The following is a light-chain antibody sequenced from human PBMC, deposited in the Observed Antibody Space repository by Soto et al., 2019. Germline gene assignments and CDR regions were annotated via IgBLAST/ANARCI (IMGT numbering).Light chain of an antibody. V-gene: IGKV3-15*01. CDR2: GAS. CDR3: QQYNNWPWT. Sequence: EIVMMQSPATLSVSPGGRATLSCRASQSISDTLAWYQQKPGQAPRLLIYGASKRATGFPARFSGSGSGTDFTLTISSLQSEDFAVYYCQQYNNWPWTFGQGTKVEIK. CDR1: QSISDT. J-gene: IGKJ1*01.